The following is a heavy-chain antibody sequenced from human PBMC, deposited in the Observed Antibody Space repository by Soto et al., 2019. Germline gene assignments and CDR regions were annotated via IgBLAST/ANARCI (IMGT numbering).Heavy chain of an antibody. V-gene: IGHV1-69*08. D-gene: IGHD2-21*02. CDR2: IIPILGIA. CDR1: GGTFSSYT. CDR3: ARDRGDGGENY. Sequence: QVQLVQSGAEVKKPGSSVKVSCKASGGTFSSYTISWVRQAPGQGLEWMGRIIPILGIANYAQKFQGRVTITPDNSTRTAYMDLSSLRLQETAVYYCARDRGDGGENYWGRGTLVSVS. J-gene: IGHJ4*02.